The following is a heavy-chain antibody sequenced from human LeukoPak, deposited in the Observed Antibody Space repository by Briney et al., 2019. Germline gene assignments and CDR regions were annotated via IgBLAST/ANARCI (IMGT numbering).Heavy chain of an antibody. CDR2: IYSGGST. Sequence: GGSLRLSCAASGFTFSSNYMSWVRQAPGKGLEWVSVIYSGGSTYYADSVKGRFTISRDNSKNTLYLQMNSLRAEDTAVYYCARPIPETYSSGWYHDYWGQGTLVSVSP. J-gene: IGHJ4*02. CDR3: ARPIPETYSSGWYHDY. CDR1: GFTFSSNY. V-gene: IGHV3-53*01. D-gene: IGHD6-19*01.